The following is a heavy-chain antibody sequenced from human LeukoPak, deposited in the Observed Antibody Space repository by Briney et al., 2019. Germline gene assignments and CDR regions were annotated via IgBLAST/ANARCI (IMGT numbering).Heavy chain of an antibody. Sequence: GGSLRLSCAASGFTFSSYSMNWVRQAPGKGLEWVSSISSSSSYIYYADSVKGRFTISRDNSKNTLYLQMNSLRAEDTAVYYCARTSGDDSGYYHDFWGQGTLVTVSS. CDR1: GFTFSSYS. D-gene: IGHD3-22*01. CDR2: ISSSSSYI. V-gene: IGHV3-21*01. CDR3: ARTSGDDSGYYHDF. J-gene: IGHJ4*02.